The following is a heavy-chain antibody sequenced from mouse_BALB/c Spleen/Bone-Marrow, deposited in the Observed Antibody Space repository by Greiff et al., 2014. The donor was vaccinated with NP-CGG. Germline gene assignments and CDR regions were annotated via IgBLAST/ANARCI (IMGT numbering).Heavy chain of an antibody. Sequence: VQLQQSGAELAKPGASVKLSCTASGFNIKDTYMHWVKQRPEQGLEWIGRIDPASGNTKYDPKFQGKATITADTSSNTAYLQLSSLTSEDTAVYYCASYYYGRAWFGYWGQGTLVTVSA. J-gene: IGHJ3*01. CDR1: GFNIKDTY. V-gene: IGHV14-3*02. CDR2: IDPASGNT. D-gene: IGHD1-1*01. CDR3: ASYYYGRAWFGY.